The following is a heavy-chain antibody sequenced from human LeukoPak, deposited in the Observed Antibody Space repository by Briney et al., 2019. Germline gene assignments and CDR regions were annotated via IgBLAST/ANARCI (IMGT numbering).Heavy chain of an antibody. D-gene: IGHD4-17*01. Sequence: KFQGRVTITRDTSASTAYMELSSLRSEDTAVYYCARPTDDYYYGMDVWGQGTTVTVSS. CDR3: ARPTDDYYYGMDV. J-gene: IGHJ6*02. V-gene: IGHV1-3*01.